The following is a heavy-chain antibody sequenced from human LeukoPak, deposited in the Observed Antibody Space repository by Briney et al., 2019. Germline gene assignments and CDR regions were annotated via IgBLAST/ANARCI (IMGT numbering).Heavy chain of an antibody. CDR3: AKAAGNIDY. CDR1: GVTFSSCE. V-gene: IGHV3-48*03. D-gene: IGHD6-13*01. Sequence: GGSLRLSCTASGVTFSSCEMNWVRQAPGKGLEWVSHISSSATIIYCADSVKGRFTISRDNAKNSLYLQMNSLRAEDTAVYYCAKAAGNIDYWGQGTLVTVSS. CDR2: ISSSATII. J-gene: IGHJ4*02.